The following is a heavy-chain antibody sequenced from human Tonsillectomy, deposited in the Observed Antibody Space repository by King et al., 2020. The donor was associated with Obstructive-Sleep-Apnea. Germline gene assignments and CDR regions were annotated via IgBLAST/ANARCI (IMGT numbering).Heavy chain of an antibody. V-gene: IGHV4-31*03. CDR2: IYYSGST. CDR1: GGSISSGGYY. J-gene: IGHJ4*02. Sequence: QLQESGPGLVKPSPTLSLPCTVSGGSISSGGYYWSWIRQHPGKGLEWIGYIYYSGSTYYNPSLKRRVTISVDTSKNQFSLKLSSVTAADTAVYYCARDKARGGATSFDYWGQGTLVTVSS. D-gene: IGHD1-26*01. CDR3: ARDKARGGATSFDY.